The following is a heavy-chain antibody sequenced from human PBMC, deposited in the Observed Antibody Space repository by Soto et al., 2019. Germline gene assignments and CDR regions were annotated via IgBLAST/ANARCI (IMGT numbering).Heavy chain of an antibody. Sequence: ASVKVSCKASGYTFTSYGISWVRQAPGQGLEWMGWISAYNGNTNYAQKLQGRVTMTTDTSTSTAYMELRSLRSDDTAVYYCARLGSTGYSLSFQFDYWGQGTLVTVSS. CDR2: ISAYNGNT. V-gene: IGHV1-18*01. D-gene: IGHD3-9*01. CDR3: ARLGSTGYSLSFQFDY. J-gene: IGHJ4*02. CDR1: GYTFTSYG.